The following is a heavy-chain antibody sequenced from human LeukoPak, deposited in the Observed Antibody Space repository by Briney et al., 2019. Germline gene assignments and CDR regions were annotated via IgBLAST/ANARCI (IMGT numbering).Heavy chain of an antibody. J-gene: IGHJ4*02. Sequence: SETLSLTCAVYGGSFSGYYWSWIRQPPGKGLEWIGEINHSGSTNYNPSLKSRVTISVDTSKNQFSPKLSSVTAADTAVYYCARGQKPAEYSSSSQDYWGQGTLVTVSS. CDR2: INHSGST. D-gene: IGHD6-6*01. V-gene: IGHV4-34*01. CDR3: ARGQKPAEYSSSSQDY. CDR1: GGSFSGYY.